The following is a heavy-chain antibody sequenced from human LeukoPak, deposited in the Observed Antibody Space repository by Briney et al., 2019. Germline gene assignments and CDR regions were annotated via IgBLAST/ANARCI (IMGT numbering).Heavy chain of an antibody. CDR2: IYYTGNT. D-gene: IGHD1-26*01. CDR3: ARRSGSYSSRWFDP. J-gene: IGHJ5*02. Sequence: SSETLSLTCTVPGGSISSGVYYWGWIRQPPGKGLEWIGHIYYTGNTFYNPSLKSRVTISVDTSKGQFPLRLSPVTAADTAVYYCARRSGSYSSRWFDPWGQGTLVTVSS. V-gene: IGHV4-39*01. CDR1: GGSISSGVYY.